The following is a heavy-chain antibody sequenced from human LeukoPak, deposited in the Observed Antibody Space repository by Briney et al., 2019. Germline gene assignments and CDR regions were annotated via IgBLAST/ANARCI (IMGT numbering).Heavy chain of an antibody. Sequence: PSETLSLTCAVSGGSISSSNWWSWVRQPPGKGLEWIGEIYHSGSTNYNPSLKSRVTISVDKSKNQFSLKLSSVTAADTAVYYCARDLGFYGGNFALDYWGQGILVTVSS. CDR2: IYHSGST. CDR1: GGSISSSNW. CDR3: ARDLGFYGGNFALDY. J-gene: IGHJ4*02. D-gene: IGHD4-23*01. V-gene: IGHV4-4*02.